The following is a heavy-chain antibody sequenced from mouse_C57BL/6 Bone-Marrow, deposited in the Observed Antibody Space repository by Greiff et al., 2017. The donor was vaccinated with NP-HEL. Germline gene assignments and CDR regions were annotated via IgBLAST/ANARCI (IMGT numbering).Heavy chain of an antibody. V-gene: IGHV1-78*01. J-gene: IGHJ4*01. D-gene: IGHD1-1*01. CDR3: ASPNYYGSSRYYAMDY. CDR2: IYPRDGST. CDR1: GYTFTDHT. Sequence: VQLQQSDAELVKPGASVKISCKVSGYTFTDHTIHWMKQRPEQGLEWIGYIYPRDGSTKYNEKFKGKATLTADKSSSTAYMQLNSLTSEDSAVYFCASPNYYGSSRYYAMDYWGQGTSVTVSS.